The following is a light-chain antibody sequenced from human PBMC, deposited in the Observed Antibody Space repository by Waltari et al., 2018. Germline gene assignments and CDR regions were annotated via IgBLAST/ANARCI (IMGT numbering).Light chain of an antibody. CDR1: QSISSY. CDR2: AAS. J-gene: IGKJ2*01. Sequence: DIQMTQSPSSLSASVGDRVTITCRARQSISSYLNWYQQKPGKAPTHLIYAASSLQSGVPPRFSVSRSGTDFTLTISSRQPEDFSTYYCQQSYSTPRTFGQGTKLEIK. CDR3: QQSYSTPRT. V-gene: IGKV1-39*01.